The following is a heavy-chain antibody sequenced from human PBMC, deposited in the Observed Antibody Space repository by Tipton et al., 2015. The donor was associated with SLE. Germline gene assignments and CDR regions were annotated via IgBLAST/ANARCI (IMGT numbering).Heavy chain of an antibody. CDR2: ISSSSSYT. Sequence: QLVQSGGGLVKPGGSLRLSCAASGFTFSDYYMSWIRQAPGKGLEWVSYISSSSSYTNYADSVKGRFTISRDNAKNSLYLQMNSLRVEDTAVYYCARDWNDGMDAFDIWGQGTMVTVSS. D-gene: IGHD1-1*01. CDR3: ARDWNDGMDAFDI. J-gene: IGHJ3*02. V-gene: IGHV3-11*05. CDR1: GFTFSDYY.